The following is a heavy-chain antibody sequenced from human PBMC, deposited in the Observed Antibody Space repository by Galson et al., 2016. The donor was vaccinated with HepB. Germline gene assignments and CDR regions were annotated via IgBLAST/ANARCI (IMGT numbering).Heavy chain of an antibody. CDR1: GFTFSYYA. D-gene: IGHD3-10*01. CDR3: ARERVYYYGSGTSEYFDY. V-gene: IGHV3-23*01. CDR2: ISGSGGST. Sequence: SLRLSCAASGFTFSYYAMSWVRQAPGKGLEWVSAISGSGGSTYYADSVKGRFTISRDNSKNTLYLQMNSLRAEDTAVYYCARERVYYYGSGTSEYFDYWGQGTMVTVSS. J-gene: IGHJ4*03.